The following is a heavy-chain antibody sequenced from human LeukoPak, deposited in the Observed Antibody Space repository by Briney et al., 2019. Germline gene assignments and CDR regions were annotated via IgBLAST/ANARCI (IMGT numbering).Heavy chain of an antibody. Sequence: GGSLRLSCAASGFTFSSYGMHWVRQAPGKGLEWVAFIRYDGGNKYYADSVKGRFTISRDNSKNTLYLQMNSLRAEDTAVYYCAKDSLAATFDYWGQGTLVTVSS. CDR3: AKDSLAATFDY. CDR1: GFTFSSYG. CDR2: IRYDGGNK. J-gene: IGHJ4*02. V-gene: IGHV3-30*02. D-gene: IGHD2-15*01.